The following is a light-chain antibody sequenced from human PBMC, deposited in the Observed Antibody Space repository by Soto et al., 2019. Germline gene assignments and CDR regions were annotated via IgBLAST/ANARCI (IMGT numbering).Light chain of an antibody. CDR2: STN. CDR3: ALHEGSGTVV. V-gene: IGLV8-61*01. CDR1: SASVLTSYY. Sequence: QTVVSQEPSFSVSPGETVTLTCGLTSASVLTSYYPSWYQQTPGQAPRTLIYSTNIRSSGVPDRFSGSILGNKAALTITGAQADDESDYYCALHEGSGTVVFGGGTKLTVL. J-gene: IGLJ2*01.